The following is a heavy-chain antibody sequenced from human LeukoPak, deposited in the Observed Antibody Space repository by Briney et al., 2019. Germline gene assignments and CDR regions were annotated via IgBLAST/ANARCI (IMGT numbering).Heavy chain of an antibody. V-gene: IGHV1-2*02. CDR2: INPNSGGT. J-gene: IGHJ6*02. CDR3: AKGIAAAGLDYYGMDV. CDR1: GYTFTGYY. Sequence: ASVKVSCKASGYTFTGYYMHWVRQAPGQGLEWMGWINPNSGGTNYAQKFQGRVTMTRDTSISTAYMELSRLRSDDTAVYYCAKGIAAAGLDYYGMDVWGQGTTVTVSS. D-gene: IGHD6-13*01.